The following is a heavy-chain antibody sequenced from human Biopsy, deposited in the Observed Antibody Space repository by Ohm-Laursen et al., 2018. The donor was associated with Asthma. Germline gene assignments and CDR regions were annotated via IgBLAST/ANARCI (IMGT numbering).Heavy chain of an antibody. J-gene: IGHJ3*02. CDR2: ISKDASTQ. D-gene: IGHD1-1*01. CDR1: GFSFSNFA. V-gene: IGHV3-30*01. Sequence: SLRLSCAAAGFSFSNFAIHWVRQAPGKGLEWVGVISKDASTQDYADSVKGRFTMARDNSKNTLDLQMNSLREEDTAVYYCVRDGTDDAFDIWGQGTVVGVSS. CDR3: VRDGTDDAFDI.